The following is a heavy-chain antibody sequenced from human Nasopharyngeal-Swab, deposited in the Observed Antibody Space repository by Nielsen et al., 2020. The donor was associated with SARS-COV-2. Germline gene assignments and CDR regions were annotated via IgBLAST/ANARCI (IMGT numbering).Heavy chain of an antibody. Sequence: GGSLRLSCAASGFTFSSYEMNWVRQAPGKGLEWVSYISGSGSTIYYADSVKGRFTISRDNAKNSLYLQMNSLRAEDTAVYYCARGDDSSGFSITLDYWSQGTLVTVSS. V-gene: IGHV3-48*03. D-gene: IGHD3-22*01. CDR1: GFTFSSYE. J-gene: IGHJ4*02. CDR3: ARGDDSSGFSITLDY. CDR2: ISGSGSTI.